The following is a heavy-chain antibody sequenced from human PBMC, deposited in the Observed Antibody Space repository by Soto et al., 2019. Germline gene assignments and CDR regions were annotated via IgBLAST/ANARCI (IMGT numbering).Heavy chain of an antibody. Sequence: QVQLVQSGAEVKKPGASVKVSCKASGYTFTRSGISWVRQAPGQGLEWMGWISTYNGDTNSAQTFQGRATMTTDTSTSTVHMEVRSLRSDDTAVYYCAREGVAPYYYYGMDLWGQGTPVTVSS. V-gene: IGHV1-18*01. CDR3: AREGVAPYYYYGMDL. D-gene: IGHD5-12*01. CDR1: GYTFTRSG. CDR2: ISTYNGDT. J-gene: IGHJ6*02.